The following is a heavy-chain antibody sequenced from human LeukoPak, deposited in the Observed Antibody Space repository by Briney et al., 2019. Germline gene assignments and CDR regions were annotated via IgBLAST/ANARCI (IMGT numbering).Heavy chain of an antibody. CDR1: GGSISSGGYY. J-gene: IGHJ4*02. D-gene: IGHD2-15*01. Sequence: SETLSLTCAVSGGSISSGGYYWSWIRQHPGKGLEWIGYIYYSGSTYYNPSLKSRVTISVDTSKNQFSLKLSSVTAADTAVYYCAREPAGPDPYFDYWGQGTLVTVSS. V-gene: IGHV4-31*11. CDR3: AREPAGPDPYFDY. CDR2: IYYSGST.